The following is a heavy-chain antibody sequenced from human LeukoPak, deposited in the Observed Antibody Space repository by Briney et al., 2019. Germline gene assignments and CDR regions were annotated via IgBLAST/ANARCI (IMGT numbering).Heavy chain of an antibody. Sequence: GGFLRLSCAASGFTFSSYWMHWVRQAPGKGLVWVSRIDNDGSFTSYADSVKGRFTISRDNAKNTLYLQMNSLRVEDTAVYYRVRGGEGTTIWGQGTLVTVSS. J-gene: IGHJ4*02. V-gene: IGHV3-74*01. CDR2: IDNDGSFT. D-gene: IGHD1-7*01. CDR3: VRGGEGTTI. CDR1: GFTFSSYW.